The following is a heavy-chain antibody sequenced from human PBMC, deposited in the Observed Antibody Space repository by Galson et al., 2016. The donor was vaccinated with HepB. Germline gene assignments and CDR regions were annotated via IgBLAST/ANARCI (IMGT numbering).Heavy chain of an antibody. V-gene: IGHV3-30-3*01. CDR3: ARDAHWVGTKGRLDY. CDR2: ISYDGSNK. J-gene: IGHJ4*02. Sequence: SLRLSCAASGFTFSSYAMHWVRQAPGKGLEWVAVISYDGSNKHYADSVKGRFTISRDNSKNTLYLQMNSLRVEDTAVYYCARDAHWVGTKGRLDYWGQGTLVTVSS. D-gene: IGHD1-26*01. CDR1: GFTFSSYA.